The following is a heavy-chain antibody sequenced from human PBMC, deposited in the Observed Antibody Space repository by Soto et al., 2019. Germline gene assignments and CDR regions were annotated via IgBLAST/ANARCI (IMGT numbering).Heavy chain of an antibody. V-gene: IGHV1-2*02. CDR2: INAHSGGT. CDR3: AKDLTRQLAYWLDP. D-gene: IGHD6-6*01. J-gene: IGHJ5*02. CDR1: GFSFTGYY. Sequence: ASVKVSCKASGFSFTGYYIHWLRQAPGQGLEWMGWINAHSGGTEYAQKFQGRVTLTRDTSIATAYLTLTSVTSDDTALYYCAKDLTRQLAYWLDPWGQGTQVTVSS.